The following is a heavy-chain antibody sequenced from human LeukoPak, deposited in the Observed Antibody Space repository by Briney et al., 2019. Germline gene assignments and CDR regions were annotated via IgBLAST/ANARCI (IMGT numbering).Heavy chain of an antibody. CDR1: GGTFSSYT. CDR2: IIPILGIA. Sequence: ASVKVSCKASGGTFSSYTISWVRQAPGQGREWTGGIIPILGIANHAQKFQGRVTDTADKSTSTAYMELSSLRSEDTAVYYCARGGDGYNSEAFDIWGQGTMVTVSS. J-gene: IGHJ3*02. D-gene: IGHD5-24*01. CDR3: ARGGDGYNSEAFDI. V-gene: IGHV1-69*10.